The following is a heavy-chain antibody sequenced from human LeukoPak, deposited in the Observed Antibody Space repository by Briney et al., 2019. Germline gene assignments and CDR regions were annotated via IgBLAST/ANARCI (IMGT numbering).Heavy chain of an antibody. CDR1: GFSFDRYA. CDR2: ISSNGGTT. V-gene: IGHV3-64D*09. Sequence: GGSLRLSCSASGFSFDRYAMHWVRQAPGKGLEHVSAISSNGGTTHYADSVKGRFTISRANSKNTLYLQMNSLRAEDTAVYYCVKDGLGSTFSEFDYWGRGTLVTVSS. J-gene: IGHJ4*02. D-gene: IGHD1-26*01. CDR3: VKDGLGSTFSEFDY.